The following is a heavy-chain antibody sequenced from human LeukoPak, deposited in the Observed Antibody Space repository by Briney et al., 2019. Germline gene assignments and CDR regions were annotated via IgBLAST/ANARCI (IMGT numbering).Heavy chain of an antibody. V-gene: IGHV3-64*01. CDR3: ARGLNGPPGY. D-gene: IGHD4-17*01. Sequence: QPGGSLRLSCAASGFTFSTYAMHWVRQAPGKGLEYVSGITSNGGSTYYANSVKGRFTISRDNSKNTLYLQMASLGPEDMAVYYCARGLNGPPGYWGQGTLVTVSS. CDR2: ITSNGGST. J-gene: IGHJ4*02. CDR1: GFTFSTYA.